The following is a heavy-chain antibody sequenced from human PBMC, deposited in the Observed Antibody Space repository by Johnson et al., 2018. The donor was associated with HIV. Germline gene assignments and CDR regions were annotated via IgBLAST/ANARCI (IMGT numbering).Heavy chain of an antibody. CDR2: ISYDGSNK. J-gene: IGHJ3*02. CDR1: GFTFSSYA. V-gene: IGHV3-30-3*01. Sequence: QVQLVESGGGVVQPGRSLRLSCAASGFTFSSYAMHWVRQAPGKGLEWVAVISYDGSNKYYADSVKGRFTISRDNSKNTLYLQMNSLRAEDTAVYYCARGGSHITIFGVDINMGAFDIWGQGTMVTVSS. CDR3: ARGGSHITIFGVDINMGAFDI. D-gene: IGHD3-3*01.